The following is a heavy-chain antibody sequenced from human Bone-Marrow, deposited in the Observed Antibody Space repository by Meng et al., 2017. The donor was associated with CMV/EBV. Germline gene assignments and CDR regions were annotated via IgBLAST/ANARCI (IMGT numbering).Heavy chain of an antibody. CDR3: AREGYSSSS. V-gene: IGHV4-39*07. D-gene: IGHD6-13*01. CDR1: GGSIRSSSDY. CDR2: IYHSGST. J-gene: IGHJ5*02. Sequence: SETLSLTCTVSGGSIRSSSDYWGWIRQPPGKGLEWIGEIYHSGSTNYNPSLKSRVTISVDKSKNQFSLKLSSVTAADTAVYYCAREGYSSSSWGQGTLVTVSS.